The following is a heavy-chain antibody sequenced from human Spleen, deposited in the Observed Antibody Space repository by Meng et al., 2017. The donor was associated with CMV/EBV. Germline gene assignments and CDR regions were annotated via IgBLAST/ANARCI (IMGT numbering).Heavy chain of an antibody. CDR3: ARALGYCSTSCYTLDY. D-gene: IGHD2-2*02. CDR1: GYSFTTYW. V-gene: IGHV5-51*01. Sequence: KVSCKGSGYSFTTYWIGWVRQMPGKGLEWMGIVYPGDSDTRYSPSFQGQVTISADKSINTAYLQWSSLKASDTAMYYCARALGYCSTSCYTLDYWGQGTLVTVSS. CDR2: VYPGDSDT. J-gene: IGHJ4*02.